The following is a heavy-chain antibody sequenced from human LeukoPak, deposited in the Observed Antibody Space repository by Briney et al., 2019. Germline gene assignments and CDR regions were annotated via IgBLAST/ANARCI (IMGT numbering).Heavy chain of an antibody. Sequence: ASVKVSCKASGYTFTDYYLHWVRQAPGQGPEWMGWINPHNGATNYAQKFQGRVTMTWDTSISTASMEVSRLTSDDTAVYYCARGRSVAVAVWSPPIDYWGQGTLVSVSA. J-gene: IGHJ4*02. V-gene: IGHV1-2*02. CDR3: ARGRSVAVAVWSPPIDY. CDR2: INPHNGAT. D-gene: IGHD6-19*01. CDR1: GYTFTDYY.